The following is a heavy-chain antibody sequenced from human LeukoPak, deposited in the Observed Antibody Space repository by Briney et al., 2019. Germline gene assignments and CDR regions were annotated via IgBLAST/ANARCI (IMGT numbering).Heavy chain of an antibody. CDR3: ASLDYYGSGSYGY. D-gene: IGHD3-10*01. CDR2: IYYSGST. CDR1: GGSISSYY. V-gene: IGHV4-59*08. Sequence: SETLSLTCTVSGGSISSYYWSWIRQPPGKGLEWIGYIYYSGSTNYNPSLKSRVTISLDTSKNQFSLKLSSVTAADTAVYYCASLDYYGSGSYGYWGQGTLVTVSS. J-gene: IGHJ4*02.